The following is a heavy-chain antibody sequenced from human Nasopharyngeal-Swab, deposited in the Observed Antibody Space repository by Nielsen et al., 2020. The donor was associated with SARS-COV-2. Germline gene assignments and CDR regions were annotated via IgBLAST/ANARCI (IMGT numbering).Heavy chain of an antibody. V-gene: IGHV1-18*01. J-gene: IGHJ4*02. CDR3: ARQGVAEDY. Sequence: ASVTVSCQASGYIFPRYHIRWVRPARCQGLAWIGWIGAYNGNTNYAQKFQDRVTMTTDTSTSTVYMELRSLRSDDTAGYYCARQGVAEDYWGQGTLVTGSS. D-gene: IGHD6-19*01. CDR1: GYIFPRYH. CDR2: IGAYNGNT.